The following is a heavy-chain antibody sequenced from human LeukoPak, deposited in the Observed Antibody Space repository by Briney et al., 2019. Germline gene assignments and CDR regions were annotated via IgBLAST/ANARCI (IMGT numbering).Heavy chain of an antibody. D-gene: IGHD1-26*01. CDR3: AKGRREGSFDY. J-gene: IGHJ4*02. CDR1: GFTFSSYA. CDR2: ISYDGSNK. Sequence: GRSLRLSCAASGFTFSSYAMHWVRQAPGKGLEWVAVISYDGSNKYYADSVKGRFTISRDNSKNTLYLQMNSLRAEDTAVYYCAKGRREGSFDYWGQGTLVTVSS. V-gene: IGHV3-30-3*01.